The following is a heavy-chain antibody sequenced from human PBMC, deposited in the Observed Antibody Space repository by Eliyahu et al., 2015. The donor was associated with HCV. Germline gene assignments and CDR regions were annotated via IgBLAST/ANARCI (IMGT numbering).Heavy chain of an antibody. CDR1: QFRISDYV. V-gene: IGHV3-9*01. J-gene: IGHJ4*02. D-gene: IGHD1-26*01. CDR2: FNGKDGNR. Sequence: AESGGGLVQPGRSLKLSCRVSQFRISDYVIHWVRQVPEKGLEWVSSFNGKDGNRNYADSVRGRFTISRDYRGDTLHLQMTRLTVGDTASYHCARAVSMPGAPFDVWGPGTQVTVSS. CDR3: ARAVSMPGAPFDV.